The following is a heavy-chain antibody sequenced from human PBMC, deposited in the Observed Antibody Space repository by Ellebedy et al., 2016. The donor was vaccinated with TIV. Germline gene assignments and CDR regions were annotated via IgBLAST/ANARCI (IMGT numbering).Heavy chain of an antibody. CDR3: ARVGGDLDYFDY. D-gene: IGHD6-25*01. J-gene: IGHJ4*02. CDR1: GFTSSSYW. CDR2: IKQDGSEK. V-gene: IGHV3-7*01. Sequence: GGSPRLSXAASGFTSSSYWMSWVRQAPGKGLEWVANIKQDGSEKYYVDSVKGRFTISRDNAKNSLYLQMNSLRAEDTAVYYCARVGGDLDYFDYWGQGTLVTVSS.